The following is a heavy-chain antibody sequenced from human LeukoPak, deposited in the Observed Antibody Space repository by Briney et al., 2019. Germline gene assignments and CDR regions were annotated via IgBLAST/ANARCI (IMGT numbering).Heavy chain of an antibody. D-gene: IGHD5-24*01. CDR1: GFTFSSYG. CDR3: AKGDGYNQHTFDY. Sequence: GGSLRLSCAASGFTFSSYGMHWVRQAPGKGLEWAAFIRYDGSNKYYADSVKGRFTISRDNSKNTLYLQMNSLRAEDTAVYYCAKGDGYNQHTFDYWGQGTLVTVSS. V-gene: IGHV3-30*02. J-gene: IGHJ4*02. CDR2: IRYDGSNK.